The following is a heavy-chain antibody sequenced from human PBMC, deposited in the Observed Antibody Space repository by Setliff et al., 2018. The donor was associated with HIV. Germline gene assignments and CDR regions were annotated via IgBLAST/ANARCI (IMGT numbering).Heavy chain of an antibody. V-gene: IGHV1-69-2*01. CDR1: GFTFTDFY. Sequence: ASVKVSCKASGFTFTDFYFHWVQQAPGKGLEWVGRVDPEDNNPTYAEKFRDRVTISADTSTNTAYLELRSLRSEDTAVYYCETDDYYGSGTHWRSVPWGQGTLVTVSS. CDR2: VDPEDNNP. J-gene: IGHJ5*02. CDR3: ETDDYYGSGTHWRSVP. D-gene: IGHD3-10*01.